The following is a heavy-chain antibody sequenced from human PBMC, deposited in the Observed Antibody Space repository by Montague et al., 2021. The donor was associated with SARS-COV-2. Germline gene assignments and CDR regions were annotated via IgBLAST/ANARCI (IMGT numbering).Heavy chain of an antibody. CDR2: IDRDGGHT. V-gene: IGHV3-74*01. J-gene: IGHJ4*02. Sequence: SLRLSCAASGFTLSSDSMHWVRQVSGKGPVWVSRIDRDGGHTDYADSVKGRFTTARDNAKNTLYLQMSDLRVEDTAIYYCVRDLRVGGGITGAAASDDWGQGTLVTVSS. CDR3: VRDLRVGGGITGAAASDD. CDR1: GFTLSSDS. D-gene: IGHD1-20*01.